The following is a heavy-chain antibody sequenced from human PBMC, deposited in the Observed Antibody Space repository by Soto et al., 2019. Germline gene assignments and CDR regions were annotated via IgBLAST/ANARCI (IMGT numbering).Heavy chain of an antibody. CDR3: AKESYSSSTNWFDP. D-gene: IGHD6-6*01. Sequence: GGSLRLSCAASGFSFDDYTMRWGRQAPGKGLEWVSLINWDGVTTYYADSVKGRFTISRDNTKNSLYLQMNSLRAEDTALYYCAKESYSSSTNWFDPWGQGTLVTVSS. J-gene: IGHJ5*02. CDR2: INWDGVTT. CDR1: GFSFDDYT. V-gene: IGHV3-43*01.